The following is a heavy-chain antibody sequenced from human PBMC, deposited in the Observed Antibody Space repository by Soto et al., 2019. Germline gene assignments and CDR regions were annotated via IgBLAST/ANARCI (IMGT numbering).Heavy chain of an antibody. V-gene: IGHV4-31*03. Sequence: SETLSLTCTVSGGSISSGGYYWXWIRQHPGKGLEWIGYIYYSGSTYYNPSLKSRVTISVDTSKNQFSLKLSSVTAADTAVYYCARGLTGLGYSYGWYYFDYWGQGTLVTVSS. CDR1: GGSISSGGYY. CDR3: ARGLTGLGYSYGWYYFDY. J-gene: IGHJ4*02. CDR2: IYYSGST. D-gene: IGHD5-18*01.